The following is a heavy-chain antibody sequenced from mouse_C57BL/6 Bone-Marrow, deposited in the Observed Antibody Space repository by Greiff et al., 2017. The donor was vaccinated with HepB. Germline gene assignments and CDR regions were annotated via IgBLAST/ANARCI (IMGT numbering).Heavy chain of an antibody. CDR1: GFSLTSYG. V-gene: IGHV2-4*01. CDR3: AKKTPYDDYDGGVIMDY. J-gene: IGHJ4*01. CDR2: LWSGGST. D-gene: IGHD2-4*01. Sequence: QVQLQQSGPGLVQPSQSLSITCTVSGFSLTSYGVHWVRQPPGKGLEWLGVLWSGGSTDYNAAFISRLSISKDNSKSQVFFKMNSLQADDTAIYYCAKKTPYDDYDGGVIMDYWGQGTSVTVSS.